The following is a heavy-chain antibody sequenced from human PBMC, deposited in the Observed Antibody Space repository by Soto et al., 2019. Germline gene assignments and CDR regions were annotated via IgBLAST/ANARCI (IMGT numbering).Heavy chain of an antibody. Sequence: QVQLVQSGAEVKKPGASVKVSCKASGYTFTSYDINWVRQATGQGLEWMGWMNPNSGNTGYAQKFQGRVTMTRNTSISTAYIELSSQRSEDTAVYYCAVPYDYGDYDFDYWGQGTLVTVSS. V-gene: IGHV1-8*01. D-gene: IGHD4-17*01. CDR2: MNPNSGNT. CDR1: GYTFTSYD. J-gene: IGHJ4*02. CDR3: AVPYDYGDYDFDY.